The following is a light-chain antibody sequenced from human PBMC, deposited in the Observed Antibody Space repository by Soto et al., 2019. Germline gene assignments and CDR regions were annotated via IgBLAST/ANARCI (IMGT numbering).Light chain of an antibody. CDR2: DVS. Sequence: QSVLTQPASVSGSPGQSITISCTGTSSDVGGHNYVSWYQQHPGKAPKVMIYDVSNRPSGVSNRFSGSKSGNTASLTISGLRAEDEADYYCSSFTSSITLVFGGGTKLTVL. J-gene: IGLJ2*01. V-gene: IGLV2-14*01. CDR1: SSDVGGHNY. CDR3: SSFTSSITLV.